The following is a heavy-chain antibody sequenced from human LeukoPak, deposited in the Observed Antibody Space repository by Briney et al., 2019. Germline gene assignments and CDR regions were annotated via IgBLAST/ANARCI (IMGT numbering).Heavy chain of an antibody. CDR2: IYHSGST. CDR3: AKDIARYYYGSGDENDAFDI. V-gene: IGHV4-38-2*02. Sequence: SETLSLTCTVSGYSISSGYYWGWIRQPPGEGLEWIGTIYHSGSTYYNPSLKSRVTISVDTSKNQFSLKVTSVTAADTAVYYCAKDIARYYYGSGDENDAFDIWGQGTMVTVSS. CDR1: GYSISSGYY. J-gene: IGHJ3*02. D-gene: IGHD3-10*01.